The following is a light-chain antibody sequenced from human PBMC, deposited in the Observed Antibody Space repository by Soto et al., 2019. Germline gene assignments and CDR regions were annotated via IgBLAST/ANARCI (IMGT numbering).Light chain of an antibody. CDR2: DVS. J-gene: IGLJ1*01. CDR3: SSYTTSSTPPYV. Sequence: QSALTQPASVSGSPGQSITISCTGTSSDVGGYNSVSWYQHHPGKAPKLMIFDVSDRPSGVSSRFSGSKSGNTASLTISGLQAEDEADYYCSSYTTSSTPPYVFGPGTKVTVL. V-gene: IGLV2-14*03. CDR1: SSDVGGYNS.